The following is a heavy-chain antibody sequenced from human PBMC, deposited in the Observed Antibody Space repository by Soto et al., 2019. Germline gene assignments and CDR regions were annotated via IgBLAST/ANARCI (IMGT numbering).Heavy chain of an antibody. V-gene: IGHV1-18*01. Sequence: ASVKVSCKASGYTFTSSGISWVRQAPGQGLEWMGWISTDNGNTNYAQHLQGRVSLTTDTSTSTAYMDLRSLRSDDTAVYYCGTILERPRVNFDYWGQGTLVTVS. CDR1: GYTFTSSG. D-gene: IGHD1-1*01. CDR3: GTILERPRVNFDY. J-gene: IGHJ4*02. CDR2: ISTDNGNT.